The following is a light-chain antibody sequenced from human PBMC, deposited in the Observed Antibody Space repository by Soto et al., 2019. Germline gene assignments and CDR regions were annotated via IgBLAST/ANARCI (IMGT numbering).Light chain of an antibody. CDR3: AAWDGSLNGWV. J-gene: IGLJ3*02. CDR1: NSNIGSNT. V-gene: IGLV1-44*01. Sequence: QSVLTQAPSASGTPGQRVTISCSGSNSNIGSNTVSWYRQLPGTAPKVLIYNNDQRPSGVPDRLSGSKSGTSASLAIGGLQSEDEADYYCAAWDGSLNGWVFGGGTKVTVL. CDR2: NND.